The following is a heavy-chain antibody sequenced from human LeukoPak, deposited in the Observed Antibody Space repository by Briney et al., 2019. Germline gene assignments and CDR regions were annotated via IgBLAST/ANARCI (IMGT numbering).Heavy chain of an antibody. J-gene: IGHJ4*02. V-gene: IGHV1-8*01. Sequence: ASVKVSCKASGYTFTSYDINWVRQATGQGLEWMGWMNPNSGNTGYAQKFQGRVTMTRNTSISTAYMELSSLRSEDTAVYYCAREIAAAGLSFDYWGQGTLVTVSS. CDR1: GYTFTSYD. CDR2: MNPNSGNT. CDR3: AREIAAAGLSFDY. D-gene: IGHD6-13*01.